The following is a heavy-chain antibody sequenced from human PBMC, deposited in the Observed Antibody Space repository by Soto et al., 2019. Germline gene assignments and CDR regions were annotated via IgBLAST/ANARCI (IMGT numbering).Heavy chain of an antibody. CDR2: ISWNSGSL. CDR3: ARVWVGRCFDF. D-gene: IGHD3-16*01. J-gene: IGHJ4*02. CDR1: GFTFDDYA. V-gene: IGHV3-9*01. Sequence: EVQLVESGGGLVQPGRSLRLSCAASGFTFDDYAMHWVRQRPGKGLEWVSGISWNSGSLVYADSVKGRFTISRDTAKNSPYLEMDSLTVEDTAFYFCARVWVGRCFDFWGQGTLVTVSS.